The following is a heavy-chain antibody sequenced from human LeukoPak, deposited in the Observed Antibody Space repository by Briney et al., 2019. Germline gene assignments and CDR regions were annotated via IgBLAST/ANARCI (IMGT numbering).Heavy chain of an antibody. CDR2: ISGSGGST. J-gene: IGHJ4*02. Sequence: GGSLRLSCAASGFTVSSNYMSWVRQAPGKGLEWVSAISGSGGSTYYADSVKGRFTISRDNSKNTLYLQMNSLRAEDTAVYYCAKENADIVVVVAAHFDYWGQGTLVTVSS. V-gene: IGHV3-23*01. CDR3: AKENADIVVVVAAHFDY. CDR1: GFTVSSNY. D-gene: IGHD2-15*01.